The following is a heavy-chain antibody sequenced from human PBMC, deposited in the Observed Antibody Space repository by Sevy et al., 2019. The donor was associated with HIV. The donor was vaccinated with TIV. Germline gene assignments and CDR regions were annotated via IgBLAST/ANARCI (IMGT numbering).Heavy chain of an antibody. CDR1: GVAFSGYA. V-gene: IGHV3-23*01. J-gene: IGHJ4*02. CDR3: ARRGYSSGKPLYYFDY. D-gene: IGHD6-19*01. CDR2: ISGGSGSNT. Sequence: GGSLRLSCAAFGVAFSGYAMNWVRQAPGKGLEWVSSISGGSGSNTYYADSVKGRFTISRDNSKNTLYLQMSSLRAEDTAVYYCARRGYSSGKPLYYFDYWGQGTQVTVSS.